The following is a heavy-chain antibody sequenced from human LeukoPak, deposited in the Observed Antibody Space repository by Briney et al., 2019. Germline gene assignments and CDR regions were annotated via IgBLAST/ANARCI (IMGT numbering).Heavy chain of an antibody. CDR2: MSYSGKI. D-gene: IGHD2-15*01. CDR3: ARDRDVDDFDY. Sequence: TSETLSLTCTISGDSITKKNFFWGWIRQPPGKGLEWIVSMSYSGKIYYNPSLKSRVSISIDTSKNQLSLKLNSVTAADTAMYHCARDRDVDDFDYWGRGTLVIVSS. CDR1: GDSITKKNFF. J-gene: IGHJ4*01. V-gene: IGHV4-39*07.